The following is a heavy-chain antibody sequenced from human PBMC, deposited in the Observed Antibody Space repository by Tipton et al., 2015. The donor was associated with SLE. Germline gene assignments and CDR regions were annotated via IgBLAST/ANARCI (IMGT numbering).Heavy chain of an antibody. CDR3: ARGRAQPLDY. V-gene: IGHV4-59*11. Sequence: TLSLTCTVSGVSISNHYWSWIRQPPRKGLEWIGYIYGSGSTNYNPSLKSRVTMTEDTSRNEVSLRLSSVTAADTAVYYCARGRAQPLDYWGQGTPVTVSS. CDR2: IYGSGST. CDR1: GVSISNHY. J-gene: IGHJ4*02.